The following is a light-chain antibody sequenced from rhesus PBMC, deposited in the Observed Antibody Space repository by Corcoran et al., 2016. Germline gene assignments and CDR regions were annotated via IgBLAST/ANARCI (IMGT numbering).Light chain of an antibody. Sequence: DIQMTQSPSSLSASVGDTVNIPCRTSKAINGYLNWFHQKPGKAPKLLIFDTSNLANGLPSRFRGTGSRTDIILTITNLQPGDFATYYCLHHYNYPCTFGAVTKLDI. J-gene: IGKJ3*01. V-gene: IGKV1-28*02. CDR2: DTS. CDR3: LHHYNYPCT. CDR1: KAINGY.